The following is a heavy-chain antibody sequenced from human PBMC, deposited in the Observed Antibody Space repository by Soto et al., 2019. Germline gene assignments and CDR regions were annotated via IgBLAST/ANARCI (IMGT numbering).Heavy chain of an antibody. V-gene: IGHV3-23*01. CDR1: GFTFSSYA. CDR2: VSGSGGAT. J-gene: IGHJ6*02. D-gene: IGHD4-4*01. CDR3: AKDYYSNYVYGMDV. Sequence: GGSLRLSCAASGFTFSSYAMSWVRQAPGKGLAWVSAVSGSGGATYYADSVKGRFTISRDNSKNTLYLQMNSLRAEDTAVYYCAKDYYSNYVYGMDVWGQGTTVTVSS.